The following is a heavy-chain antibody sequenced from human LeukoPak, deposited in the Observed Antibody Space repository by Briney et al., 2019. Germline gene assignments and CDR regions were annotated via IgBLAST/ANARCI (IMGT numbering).Heavy chain of an antibody. CDR3: ARAARCYYGSGKTGVDY. CDR1: GGSFSGYY. D-gene: IGHD3-10*01. CDR2: INHSGST. V-gene: IGHV4-34*01. J-gene: IGHJ4*02. Sequence: PSETLSLTCAVYGGSFSGYYWSWIRHPPGKGLEWIGEINHSGSTNYNPSLKSRVTISVDTSKNQFSLKLSSVTAADTAVYYCARAARCYYGSGKTGVDYWGQGTLVTVSS.